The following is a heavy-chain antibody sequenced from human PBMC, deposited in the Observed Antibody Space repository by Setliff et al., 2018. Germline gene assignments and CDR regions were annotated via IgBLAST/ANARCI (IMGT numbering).Heavy chain of an antibody. CDR2: IYYSGST. D-gene: IGHD3-3*01. V-gene: IGHV4-39*07. CDR3: ASTPDGDLYYNFWSGNYLTLDY. CDR1: GGSISSSSYY. Sequence: SETLSLTCTVSGGSISSSSYYWGWIRQPPGKGLEWIGSIYYSGSTYYNPSLKSRVTISVDTSKNQFSLKLSSVTAADTAVYYCASTPDGDLYYNFWSGNYLTLDYWGQGTLVTSPQ. J-gene: IGHJ4*02.